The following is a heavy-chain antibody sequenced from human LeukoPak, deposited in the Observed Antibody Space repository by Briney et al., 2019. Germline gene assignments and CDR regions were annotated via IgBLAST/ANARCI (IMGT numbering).Heavy chain of an antibody. CDR1: GFTFSSYW. CDR3: TRGFWGWEVDY. V-gene: IGHV3-74*01. Sequence: GGSLRLSCAASGFTFSSYWMHWVRQAPGKGLVWVSRINGDGSSTNYADSMKGRFTISRDNAKNTLYLQMNSLRAEDTAVYYCTRGFWGWEVDYWGQGTLATVSS. J-gene: IGHJ4*02. D-gene: IGHD3-3*01. CDR2: INGDGSST.